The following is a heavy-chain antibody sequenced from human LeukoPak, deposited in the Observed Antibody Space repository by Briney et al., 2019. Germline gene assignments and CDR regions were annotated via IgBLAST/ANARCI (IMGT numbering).Heavy chain of an antibody. CDR1: GGSISSFY. D-gene: IGHD2-2*02. CDR3: ARARRCSTNSCYTYFDP. Sequence: SETLSLTCTVSGGSISSFYWAWLRQPPGKGLEWIGSLYDSGSTFYNPSLKSRVTISVDTSNNQSSLKVNSVTAADTAVYYCARARRCSTNSCYTYFDPWGQGTLVTVSS. CDR2: LYDSGST. J-gene: IGHJ5*02. V-gene: IGHV4-39*01.